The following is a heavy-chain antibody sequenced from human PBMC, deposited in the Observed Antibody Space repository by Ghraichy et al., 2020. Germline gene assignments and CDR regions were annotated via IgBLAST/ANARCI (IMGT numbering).Heavy chain of an antibody. Sequence: ASVKVSCKASGYTFTTYGFSWVRQAPGQGLEWVGWISGRNTKTKYAQKFQDRVTMTTDTSTTTAYMELRSLRPDDTAVYYCARDDGRGSWCVYWGQGTLVSVSS. D-gene: IGHD2-8*01. CDR3: ARDDGRGSWCVY. J-gene: IGHJ4*02. CDR2: ISGRNTKT. CDR1: GYTFTTYG. V-gene: IGHV1-18*01.